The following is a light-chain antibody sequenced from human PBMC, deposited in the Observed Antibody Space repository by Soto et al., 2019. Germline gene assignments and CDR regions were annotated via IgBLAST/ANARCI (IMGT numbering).Light chain of an antibody. CDR2: SAS. J-gene: IGKJ1*01. CDR1: QSISRF. CDR3: QQSYSPPGT. V-gene: IGKV1-39*01. Sequence: DIQMTQSPSSLSAAVGNRVAITCRASQSISRFLNWYQHKPGKAPKLLIFSASTLEGGVPSRFSGSGSGTYFTLTISSLQPEDFATYYCQQSYSPPGTFGQGTKVDI.